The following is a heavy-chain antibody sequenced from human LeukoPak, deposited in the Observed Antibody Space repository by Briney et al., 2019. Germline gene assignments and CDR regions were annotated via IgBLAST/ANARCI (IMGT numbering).Heavy chain of an antibody. Sequence: GGSLRLSCAASGFTFSSYAMSWVRQAPGKGLEWVAVISYDGSNKYYADSVKGRFTISRDNSKNTLYLQMNSLRAEDTAVYYCAREGDPKRWLQLPGDYWGQGTLVTVSS. CDR3: AREGDPKRWLQLPGDY. V-gene: IGHV3-30*04. D-gene: IGHD5-24*01. J-gene: IGHJ4*02. CDR1: GFTFSSYA. CDR2: ISYDGSNK.